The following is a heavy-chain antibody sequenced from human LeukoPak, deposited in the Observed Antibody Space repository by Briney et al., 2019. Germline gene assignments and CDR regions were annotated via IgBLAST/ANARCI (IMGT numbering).Heavy chain of an antibody. D-gene: IGHD4-23*01. J-gene: IGHJ4*02. CDR2: IKSKTDGGTT. CDR1: GFTFSNAW. Sequence: PGGSLRLSCAASGFTFSNAWMSWVRQAPGKGLEWVGRIKSKTDGGTTDYAAPVKGRFTISRDDSKNTLYLQMNNLRTGDTAVYYCAREFGHGRWYFDYWGQGTLVTVSS. CDR3: AREFGHGRWYFDY. V-gene: IGHV3-15*01.